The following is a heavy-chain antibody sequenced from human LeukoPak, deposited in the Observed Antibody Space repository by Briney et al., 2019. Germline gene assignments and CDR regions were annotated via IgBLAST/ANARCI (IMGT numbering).Heavy chain of an antibody. D-gene: IGHD3-3*01. CDR1: GYSFTSYW. CDR3: ARVGRGFWSGPTESDAFDI. V-gene: IGHV5-51*01. CDR2: IYPGDSDT. J-gene: IGHJ3*02. Sequence: GESLKISCKGSGYSFTSYWIGWVRQMPGKGLEWMGIIYPGDSDTRYSPSFQGQVTISADKSISTAYLQWSSLKASDTAMYYCARVGRGFWSGPTESDAFDIWGQGTMVTVSS.